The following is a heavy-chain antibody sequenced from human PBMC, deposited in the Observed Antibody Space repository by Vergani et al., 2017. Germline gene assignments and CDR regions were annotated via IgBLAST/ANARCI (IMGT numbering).Heavy chain of an antibody. CDR1: GGSFTSYH. J-gene: IGHJ6*02. V-gene: IGHV4-34*01. CDR2: IDHTGRP. D-gene: IGHD4-11*01. CDR3: ARVNTETNGHLYYYYDMDV. Sequence: QVQLQQWGGGLLKPSETLSLTCVVNGGSFTSYHWTWIRQSPGEGLEWVGDIDHTGRPDYNPSLKRRLTMSVDKSRNQFSLTLTSVTATDTAIYFCARVNTETNGHLYYYYDMDVWGQGTAVTVS.